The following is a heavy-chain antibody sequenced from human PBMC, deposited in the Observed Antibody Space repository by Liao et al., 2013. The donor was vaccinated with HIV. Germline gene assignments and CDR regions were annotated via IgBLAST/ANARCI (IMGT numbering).Heavy chain of an antibody. CDR2: IYHSGTT. Sequence: QVQLQESGPRLVKPSETLSLTCSVSGGSISSYYWSWIRQPPGKGLEWIGYIYHSGTTKYNPSLKSRVTISIDTSKNHFSLKVTSVTAADTAVYYCARVGLSQFLEWPLRGWFDPLGPGNPGHRIL. D-gene: IGHD3-3*01. V-gene: IGHV4-59*12. J-gene: IGHJ5*02. CDR1: GGSISSYY. CDR3: ARVGLSQFLEWPLRGWFDP.